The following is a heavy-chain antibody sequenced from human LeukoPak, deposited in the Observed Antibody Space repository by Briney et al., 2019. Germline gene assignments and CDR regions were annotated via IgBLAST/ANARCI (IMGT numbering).Heavy chain of an antibody. CDR3: ARGGHRRYYYTSGSAFGP. D-gene: IGHD3-10*01. V-gene: IGHV1-18*01. Sequence: VASVKVSCKASGYTFTNYGTSWVRQAPGQGLEWMGWISAYNGNTHYAQNLQGRVTMTTDTSTSTAYMELKSLRSDDTAVYYCARGGHRRYYYTSGSAFGPWGQGTLVTVSS. CDR1: GYTFTNYG. J-gene: IGHJ5*02. CDR2: ISAYNGNT.